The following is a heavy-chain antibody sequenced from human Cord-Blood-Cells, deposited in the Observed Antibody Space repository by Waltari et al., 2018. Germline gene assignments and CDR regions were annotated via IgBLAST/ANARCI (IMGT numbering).Heavy chain of an antibody. CDR2: INPIFGTA. Sequence: QVQMVQSGAEVKKPGSSVKVSCKASGGTFSSYAISWVRQAPGQGLEWMGGINPIFGTANYAQKFPGRVTITADKSTSTAYMELSSLRSEDTAVYYCARGGGGVTMVNYNLDYWGQGTLVTVSS. CDR3: ARGGGGVTMVNYNLDY. CDR1: GGTFSSYA. J-gene: IGHJ4*02. D-gene: IGHD3-10*01. V-gene: IGHV1-69*06.